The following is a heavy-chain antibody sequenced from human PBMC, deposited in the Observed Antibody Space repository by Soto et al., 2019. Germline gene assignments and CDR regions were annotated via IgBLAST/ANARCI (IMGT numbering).Heavy chain of an antibody. D-gene: IGHD6-6*01. J-gene: IGHJ2*01. Sequence: EVQLVESGGGLVQPGGSLRLSCAASEFTFSSYSMNWVRQAPGKGLEWVSYISSGSATIYYADSVKGRFTISRDNARNTPYLEMNSLRDGDTAVYYCARDSASYSSSSGSYWYFDLWGRGTLVTVSS. CDR2: ISSGSATI. V-gene: IGHV3-48*02. CDR1: EFTFSSYS. CDR3: ARDSASYSSSSGSYWYFDL.